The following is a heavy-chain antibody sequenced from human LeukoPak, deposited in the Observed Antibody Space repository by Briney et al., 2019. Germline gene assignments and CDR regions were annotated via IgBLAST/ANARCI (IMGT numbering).Heavy chain of an antibody. D-gene: IGHD3-22*01. CDR3: AREDSSGYDY. J-gene: IGHJ4*02. Sequence: GASVKVSCKASGYTFTGYYMHWVRQAPGPGLEWMGWINPNSGGTNYAQNFQGRVTMTRDTSISTAYMEVSRLRSDDTAVYHCAREDSSGYDYWGQGTLVTVSS. CDR2: INPNSGGT. CDR1: GYTFTGYY. V-gene: IGHV1-2*02.